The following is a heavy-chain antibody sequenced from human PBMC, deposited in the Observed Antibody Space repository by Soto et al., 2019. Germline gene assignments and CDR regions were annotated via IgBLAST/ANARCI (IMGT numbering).Heavy chain of an antibody. J-gene: IGHJ4*02. CDR3: ARTTGRHLDF. V-gene: IGHV4-39*01. CDR2: IDYIWTA. Sequence: QLQLQESGPGLVKPWETLSLTCTVSYGSISVSNVFWVWVRQPPGKGLEWIGNIDYIWTAYFNPSLGTRVTFPVDTSKNQFSLTLSSVTAADTAVYYCARTTGRHLDFWGQGILVTVSS. D-gene: IGHD4-4*01. CDR1: YGSISVSNVF.